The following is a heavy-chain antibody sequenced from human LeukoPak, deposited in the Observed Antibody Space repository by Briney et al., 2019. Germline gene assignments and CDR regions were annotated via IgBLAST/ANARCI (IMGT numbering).Heavy chain of an antibody. J-gene: IGHJ6*03. CDR2: IYHSGST. D-gene: IGHD3-22*01. CDR3: ARDGLGYMDV. CDR1: GYSISSGYY. Sequence: SETLSLTCTVSGYSISSGYYWGWIRQPPGKGLEWIGSIYHSGSTYYNPSLKSRVTISVDTSKNQFSLKLSSVTAADTAVYYCARDGLGYMDVWGKGTTVTVSS. V-gene: IGHV4-38-2*02.